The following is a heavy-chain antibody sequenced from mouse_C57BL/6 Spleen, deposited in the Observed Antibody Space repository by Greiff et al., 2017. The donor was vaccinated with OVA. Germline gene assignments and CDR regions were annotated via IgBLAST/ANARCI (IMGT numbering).Heavy chain of an antibody. D-gene: IGHD1-1*01. V-gene: IGHV1-53*01. Sequence: QVQLQQPGTELVKPGASVKLSCKASGYTFTSYWMHWVKQRPGQGLEWIGNINPSNGGTNYNEKFKSKATLTVDKSSSTAYMQLSSLTSEDSAVYYCARGEGIYYYGSNPSYYYAMDYWGQGTSVTVSS. CDR3: ARGEGIYYYGSNPSYYYAMDY. J-gene: IGHJ4*01. CDR1: GYTFTSYW. CDR2: INPSNGGT.